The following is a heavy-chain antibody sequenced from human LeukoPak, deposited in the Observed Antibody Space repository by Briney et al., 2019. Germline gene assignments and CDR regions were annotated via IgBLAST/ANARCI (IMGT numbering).Heavy chain of an antibody. Sequence: PSQTLSLTCTVSGGSISSGGYYWSWIRQHPGKGLERIGYIYYSGSTYYNPSLKSRVTISVDTSKNQFSLKLSSVTAADTAVYYCARSPGDRKKCFDYWGQGTLVTVSS. CDR3: ARSPGDRKKCFDY. V-gene: IGHV4-31*03. CDR1: GGSISSGGYY. CDR2: IYYSGST. D-gene: IGHD7-27*01. J-gene: IGHJ4*02.